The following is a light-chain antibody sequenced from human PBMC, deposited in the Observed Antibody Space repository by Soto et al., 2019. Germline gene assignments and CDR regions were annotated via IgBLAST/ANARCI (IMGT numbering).Light chain of an antibody. CDR3: QQSYSTPSIT. CDR2: STS. CDR1: QNIRNS. Sequence: DIKMTQAPSSLSASVGDRVNITCRASQNIRNSLNWYQQKPGKAPKLLISSTSSLQSGVPSRFSGSGSGTDFTLTISSLQPEDFASYYCQQSYSTPSITFGQGTRLEI. J-gene: IGKJ5*01. V-gene: IGKV1-39*01.